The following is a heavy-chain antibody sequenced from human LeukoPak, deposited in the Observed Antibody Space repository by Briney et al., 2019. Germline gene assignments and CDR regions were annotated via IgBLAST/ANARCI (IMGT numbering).Heavy chain of an antibody. D-gene: IGHD2-2*01. CDR1: GYSFTSYW. CDR3: ARPKLDCSSTSCSDDAFDI. CDR2: IYPGDSDT. J-gene: IGHJ3*02. V-gene: IGHV5-51*01. Sequence: KPGASLKISCKGSGYSFTSYWIGWVRQLPGKGLEWMGIIYPGDSDTRYSPSFQGQVTISADKSISTAYLQWSSLKASDTAMYYCARPKLDCSSTSCSDDAFDIWGQGTMVTVSS.